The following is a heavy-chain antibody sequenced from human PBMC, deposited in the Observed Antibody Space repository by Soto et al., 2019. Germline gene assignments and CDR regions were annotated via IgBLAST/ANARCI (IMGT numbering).Heavy chain of an antibody. Sequence: QVQLVQSGAEVKKPGASVKVSCKASGYTFTSYGISWVRQAPGQGLEWMGWISTYNGNTNYAQDLQGRITMTPDTSTRTAYMELRSLTSADTAVYYCARIFGAIYYFDSWGQGTLVTVSS. CDR3: ARIFGAIYYFDS. V-gene: IGHV1-18*01. J-gene: IGHJ4*02. CDR1: GYTFTSYG. CDR2: ISTYNGNT. D-gene: IGHD3-3*01.